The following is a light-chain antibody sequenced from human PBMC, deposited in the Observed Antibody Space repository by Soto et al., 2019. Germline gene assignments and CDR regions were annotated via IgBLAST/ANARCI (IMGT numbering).Light chain of an antibody. Sequence: DIQMTQSPSTLSASVGDRVTITCRASQSISSWLAWYQQKQGKAPNLLIYKASSLESEVPSRFIGSGSGTEFTLTISSLQPDDFATYYCQQYNSYPLTFGGGTKVEIK. CDR2: KAS. CDR1: QSISSW. J-gene: IGKJ4*01. CDR3: QQYNSYPLT. V-gene: IGKV1-5*03.